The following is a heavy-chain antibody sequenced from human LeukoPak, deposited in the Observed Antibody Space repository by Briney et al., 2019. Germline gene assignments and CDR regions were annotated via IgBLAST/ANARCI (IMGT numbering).Heavy chain of an antibody. CDR2: ISSSGSTI. CDR1: GSTFSDYY. J-gene: IGHJ4*02. V-gene: IGHV3-11*04. Sequence: PGGSLRLSCAAPGSTFSDYYMSWIRQAPGKGLEWVSYISSSGSTIYYADSVKCRFTTSRDNAKNSLYLQMNSLRAEDTAVYYCARAPCYYGSGSPKDYWGQGTLVTV. D-gene: IGHD3-10*01. CDR3: ARAPCYYGSGSPKDY.